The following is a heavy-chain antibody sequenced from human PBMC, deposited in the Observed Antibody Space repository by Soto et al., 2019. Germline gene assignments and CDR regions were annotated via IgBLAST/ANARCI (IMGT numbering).Heavy chain of an antibody. V-gene: IGHV2-5*02. CDR3: VHRSSEFDSSGLGFDA. Sequence: QITLKESGPAVVKPTQTLTLTCSFSGFSLSTSGVGVGWIRQPPGKALEWLALIYWDDDKRYSPSLEKRLTITXXTXNXXVVLTLTKMDPMDTATYYCVHRSSEFDSSGLGFDAWGQGTLVTVSS. CDR2: IYWDDDK. CDR1: GFSLSTSGVG. D-gene: IGHD3-22*01. J-gene: IGHJ5*02.